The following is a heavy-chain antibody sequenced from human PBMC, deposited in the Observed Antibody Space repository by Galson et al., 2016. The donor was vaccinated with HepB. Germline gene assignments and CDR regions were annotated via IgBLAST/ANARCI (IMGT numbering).Heavy chain of an antibody. Sequence: SLRLSCATSGYSFWRYWMSWVRQAPGKGLEWVANMNPDGSARNYVDSVKGRFTISRDNAKNSLYLQMDSLRAEDTAVYYCARAMIRGVIKSSLNDAFDIWGQGTLVTVSS. CDR2: MNPDGSAR. D-gene: IGHD3-10*01. CDR3: ARAMIRGVIKSSLNDAFDI. J-gene: IGHJ3*02. CDR1: GYSFWRYW. V-gene: IGHV3-7*01.